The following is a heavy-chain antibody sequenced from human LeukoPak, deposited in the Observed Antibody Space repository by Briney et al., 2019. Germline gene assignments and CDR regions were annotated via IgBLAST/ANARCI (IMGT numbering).Heavy chain of an antibody. J-gene: IGHJ4*02. CDR2: INTNTGNP. Sequence: ASVKVSCKASGYTFTSYAMNWVRQAPGQGLEWMGWINTNTGNPTYAHGFTGRFVFSLDPSVSTEYLQISSLKAEDTAVYYCASHGTSRGYWGQGTLVTVSS. CDR3: ASHGTSRGY. V-gene: IGHV7-4-1*02. D-gene: IGHD3-16*01. CDR1: GYTFTSYA.